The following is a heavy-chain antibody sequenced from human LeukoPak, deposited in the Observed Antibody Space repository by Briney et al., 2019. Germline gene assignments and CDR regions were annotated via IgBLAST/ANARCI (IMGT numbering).Heavy chain of an antibody. CDR3: ARHVISYGRSADYYFDY. CDR2: IYPGDSDT. J-gene: IGHJ4*02. CDR1: GYSFTSYW. V-gene: IGHV5-51*01. D-gene: IGHD5-18*01. Sequence: GESLKISCKGSGYSFTSYWIGWVRQMPGKGLEWVGIIYPGDSDTRYSPSFQGQVTISADKSISTAYLQWSSLKASDTAMYYCARHVISYGRSADYYFDYWGQGTLVTVSS.